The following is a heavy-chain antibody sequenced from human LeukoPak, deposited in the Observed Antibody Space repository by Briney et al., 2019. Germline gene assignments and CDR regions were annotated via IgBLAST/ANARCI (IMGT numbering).Heavy chain of an antibody. CDR3: ARHRGYSYGYVKGPIDY. D-gene: IGHD5-18*01. CDR2: INHSGST. V-gene: IGHV4-34*01. Sequence: SETLSLTCAVYGGSFSGYYWSWIRQPPGKGLEWIGEINHSGSTNYNPSLKSRVTISVDTSKNQFSLKLSSVTAADTAVYYCARHRGYSYGYVKGPIDYWGQGTLVTVSS. CDR1: GGSFSGYY. J-gene: IGHJ4*02.